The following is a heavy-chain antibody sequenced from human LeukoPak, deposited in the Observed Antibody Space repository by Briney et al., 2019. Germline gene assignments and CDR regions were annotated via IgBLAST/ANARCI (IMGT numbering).Heavy chain of an antibody. D-gene: IGHD1-1*01. V-gene: IGHV3-48*01. CDR2: IGIDSGNT. J-gene: IGHJ4*02. CDR3: ARDHNYAFDN. CDR1: GFTFNSYG. Sequence: GTSLRLSCAASGFTFNSYGMHWVRQAPGKGLEWVAYIGIDSGNTKYADSVRGRFTISADKAKNSLYLQMNSLRVEDTAVYYCARDHNYAFDNWGQGTLVSVAS.